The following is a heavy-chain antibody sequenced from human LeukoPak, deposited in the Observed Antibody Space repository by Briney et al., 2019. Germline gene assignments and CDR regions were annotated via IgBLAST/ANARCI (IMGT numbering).Heavy chain of an antibody. CDR1: GYSIGSGYY. CDR3: ARPKSMVRGGKGSWFDP. CDR2: INHSGST. D-gene: IGHD3-10*01. Sequence: PSETLSLTCTVSGYSIGSGYYWGWIRQPPGKGLEWIGEINHSGSTNYNPSLKSRVTISVDTSKNQFSLKLSSVTAADTAVYYCARPKSMVRGGKGSWFDPWGQGTLVTVSS. V-gene: IGHV4-38-2*02. J-gene: IGHJ5*02.